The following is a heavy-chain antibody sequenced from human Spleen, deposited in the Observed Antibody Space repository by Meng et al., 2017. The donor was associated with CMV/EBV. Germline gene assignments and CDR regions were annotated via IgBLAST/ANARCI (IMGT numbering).Heavy chain of an antibody. Sequence: GGSLRLSCAASGFTFSDFAMHWVRQAPGRGLEWVAAISYDGDNKDYADSVKGRFTISRDKSKNTLYLQMNSLRAEDTAVYYCGRQVFPYYYDTSGYYDDYWGQGTLVTVSS. V-gene: IGHV3-30-3*01. J-gene: IGHJ4*02. CDR1: GFTFSDFA. CDR2: ISYDGDNK. D-gene: IGHD3-22*01. CDR3: GRQVFPYYYDTSGYYDDY.